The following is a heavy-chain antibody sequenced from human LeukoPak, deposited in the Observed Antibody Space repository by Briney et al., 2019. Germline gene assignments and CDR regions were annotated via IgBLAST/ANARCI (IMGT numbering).Heavy chain of an antibody. CDR3: VGVETITMVRGASGDV. CDR2: VHCGGRA. J-gene: IGHJ6*04. CDR1: GFSVSSNY. Sequence: GGSLTLSCAASGFSVSSNYITWARQPPGKGRGWVLVVHCGGRAYYADSVKGRFTTSRDNSRNTLDLQMNRLSVEDTAVYYCVGVETITMVRGASGDVWGKGTTVTVSS. D-gene: IGHD3-10*01. V-gene: IGHV3-66*02.